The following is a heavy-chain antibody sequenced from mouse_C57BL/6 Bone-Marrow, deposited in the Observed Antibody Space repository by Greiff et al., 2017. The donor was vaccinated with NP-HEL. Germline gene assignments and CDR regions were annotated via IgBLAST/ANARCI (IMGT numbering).Heavy chain of an antibody. CDR3: ARDYYSNLFYWYFDV. CDR2: ISSGSSTI. J-gene: IGHJ1*03. D-gene: IGHD2-5*01. Sequence: EVQGVESGGGLVKPGGSLKLSCAASGFTFSDYGMHWVRQAPEKGLEWVAYISSGSSTIYYADTVKGRFTISRDNAKNTLFLQMTSLRSEDTAMYYCARDYYSNLFYWYFDVWGTGTTVTVSS. CDR1: GFTFSDYG. V-gene: IGHV5-17*01.